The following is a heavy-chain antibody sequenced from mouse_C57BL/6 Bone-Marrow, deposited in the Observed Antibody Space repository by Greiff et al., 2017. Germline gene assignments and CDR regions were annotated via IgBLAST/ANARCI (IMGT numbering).Heavy chain of an antibody. CDR3: ARGSFYDGSYVPFAY. CDR1: GYTFTSYG. V-gene: IGHV1-81*01. Sequence: QVQLKQSGAELARPGASVKLSCKASGYTFTSYGISWVKQRTGQGLEWIGEIYPRSGNTYYNEKFKGKATLTADKSSSTAFMELRSLTSEDSAVFICARGSFYDGSYVPFAYWGRGTLVTVSA. CDR2: IYPRSGNT. D-gene: IGHD2-3*01. J-gene: IGHJ3*01.